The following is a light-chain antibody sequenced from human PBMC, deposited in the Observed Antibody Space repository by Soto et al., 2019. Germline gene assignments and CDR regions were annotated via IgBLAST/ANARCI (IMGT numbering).Light chain of an antibody. CDR2: GAS. CDR3: QQSYNTPVT. J-gene: IGKJ5*01. CDR1: QSVSSN. V-gene: IGKV3-15*01. Sequence: EIVLTQSPATLSVSPGERATLSCRASQSVSSNLAWYQQKPGQAPRLLIYGASTRATGIPARFSGSGSGTDFTLTITSLRPEDFATYWCQQSYNTPVTFGQGTRLEIK.